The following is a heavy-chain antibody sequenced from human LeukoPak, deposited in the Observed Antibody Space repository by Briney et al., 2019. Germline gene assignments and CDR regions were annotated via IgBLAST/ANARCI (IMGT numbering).Heavy chain of an antibody. CDR3: ARVGKNGWDFDH. Sequence: GGSLRLSCAASGFTFSAYWMTWVRQAPGKGLEWLANINEGASVKFYVDSVKGRFIISRDNTKNSLYLQMSILRAEDTALYYCARVGKNGWDFDHWGQGTLVTVSS. V-gene: IGHV3-7*01. CDR1: GFTFSAYW. J-gene: IGHJ4*02. CDR2: INEGASVK. D-gene: IGHD6-19*01.